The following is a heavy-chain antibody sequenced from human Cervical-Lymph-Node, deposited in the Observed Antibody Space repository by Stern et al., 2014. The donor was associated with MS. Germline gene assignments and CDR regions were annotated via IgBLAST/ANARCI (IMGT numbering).Heavy chain of an antibody. D-gene: IGHD3-22*01. J-gene: IGHJ3*02. V-gene: IGHV1-24*01. CDR3: ATALVGIEGSDPFDI. CDR2: VDPEDGDPEDGET. CDR1: GYTLTELA. Sequence: VQLVESGAEVKKPWASVKVSCKVSGYTLTELAMHWVRRAPGKGLEWIGGVDPEDGDPEDGETIYAPKFQGRVTMTEDTSTDTAYLELNSLTSDDTAVYYCATALVGIEGSDPFDIWGQGTMVTVSS.